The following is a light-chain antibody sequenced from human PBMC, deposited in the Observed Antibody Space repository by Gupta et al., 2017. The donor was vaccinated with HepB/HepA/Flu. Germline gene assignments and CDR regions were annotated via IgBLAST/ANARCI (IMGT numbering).Light chain of an antibody. V-gene: IGKV2-28*01. CDR1: QSLLHSNGYNS. J-gene: IGKJ1*01. CDR3: MQALQTPRT. CDR2: LGS. Sequence: DIVMTQSPLSLPVTPGEPASISCRSSQSLLHSNGYNSLDWYLQKPGQSPQLLIYLGSNRASGVPDRFSGSGSGTDFTLKISRVEAEDVWVYYCMQALQTPRTFGQGTKVEIK.